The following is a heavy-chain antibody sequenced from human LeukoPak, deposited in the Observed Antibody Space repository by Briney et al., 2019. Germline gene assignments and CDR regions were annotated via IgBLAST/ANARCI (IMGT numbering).Heavy chain of an antibody. CDR1: GGSFSGYY. Sequence: SETLSLTCAVYGGSFSGYYWSWIRQPPGKGLEWIGEINHSGSTNYNPSLRSRVTISVDTSKNQFSLKLSSVTAADTAVYYCARGAGGNFDYWGQGTLVTVSS. CDR2: INHSGST. V-gene: IGHV4-34*01. D-gene: IGHD2-15*01. CDR3: ARGAGGNFDY. J-gene: IGHJ4*02.